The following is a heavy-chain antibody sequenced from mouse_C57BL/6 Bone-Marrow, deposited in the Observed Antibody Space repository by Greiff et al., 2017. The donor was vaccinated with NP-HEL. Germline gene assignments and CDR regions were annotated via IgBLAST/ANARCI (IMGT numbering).Heavy chain of an antibody. J-gene: IGHJ1*03. Sequence: VQLQQPGAELVKPGASVKMSCKASGYTFTSYWITWVKQRPGQCLEWIGDIYPGSGSTNYNEKFKSKATLTVDTSSSTAYMQLSSLTSEDSAVYYCARSEYYGSFWYFDVWGTGTTVTVSS. CDR2: IYPGSGST. CDR1: GYTFTSYW. CDR3: ARSEYYGSFWYFDV. D-gene: IGHD1-1*01. V-gene: IGHV1-55*01.